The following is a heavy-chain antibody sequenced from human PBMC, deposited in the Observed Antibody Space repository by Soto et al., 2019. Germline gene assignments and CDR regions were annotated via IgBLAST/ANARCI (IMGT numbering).Heavy chain of an antibody. J-gene: IGHJ6*02. V-gene: IGHV1-69*01. CDR3: ARPLRDRNYYYGMAV. CDR1: GGTFSKYA. D-gene: IGHD3-22*01. Sequence: QVQLVQSGAEMQQPGASVRVSCQASGGTFSKYAFSWVRQAPGQGLEWLGGTIPMFGTPNYAQKFQGRGAISADESTATVYMELSSLRSEDTAVYFCARPLRDRNYYYGMAVWGQGTTVTVSS. CDR2: TIPMFGTP.